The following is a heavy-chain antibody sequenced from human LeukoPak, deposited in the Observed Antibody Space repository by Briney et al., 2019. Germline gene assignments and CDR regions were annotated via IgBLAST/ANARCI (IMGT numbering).Heavy chain of an antibody. D-gene: IGHD3-22*01. CDR3: ARVVGNSSGYYLRFDY. V-gene: IGHV4-59*01. Sequence: PSETLSLTCIVSGGSISSYYWSWIRQPPGKGLEWIGYLYYSGSTNYNPSLKSRVTISVDTSKNQFSLKLSSVTAADTAVYYCARVVGNSSGYYLRFDYWGQGTLVTVSS. CDR2: LYYSGST. J-gene: IGHJ4*02. CDR1: GGSISSYY.